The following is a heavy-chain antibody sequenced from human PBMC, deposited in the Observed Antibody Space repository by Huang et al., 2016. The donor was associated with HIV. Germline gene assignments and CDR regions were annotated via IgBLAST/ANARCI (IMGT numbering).Heavy chain of an antibody. V-gene: IGHV1-18*01. CDR1: GYTFTSYG. CDR3: ARGTYGDF. CDR2: ISANTGNT. Sequence: QIQLVQSGGEVKKPGASVKVSCKASGYTFTSYGISWVRQAPGQGLEGMGWISANTGNTKYAQKFQGRVTMTTDTSSTTAYMELRSLTSDDTAVYYCARGTYGDFWGQGTLVTVSS. J-gene: IGHJ4*02. D-gene: IGHD3-16*01.